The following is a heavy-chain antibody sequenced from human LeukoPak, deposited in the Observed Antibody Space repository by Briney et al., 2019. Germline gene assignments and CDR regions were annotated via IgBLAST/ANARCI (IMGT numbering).Heavy chain of an antibody. CDR1: GFTFSSYW. CDR3: ARVDCTNGVCHGFDY. Sequence: GGSLRLSCAASGFTFSSYWMTWVRQAPGEGLEWVANIKQDGSEKYYVDSVKGRFTISRDNAKNSLYLQMNSLRAEDTAVYYCARVDCTNGVCHGFDYWGQGTLVTVSS. V-gene: IGHV3-7*01. CDR2: IKQDGSEK. J-gene: IGHJ4*02. D-gene: IGHD2-8*01.